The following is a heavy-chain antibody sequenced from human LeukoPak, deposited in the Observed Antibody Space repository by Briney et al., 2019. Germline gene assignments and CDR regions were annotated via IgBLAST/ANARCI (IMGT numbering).Heavy chain of an antibody. CDR1: GFTFSTYT. D-gene: IGHD3-16*01. Sequence: GGSLRLSCAASGFTFSTYTMNWVRQAPGKGLEWVSSISTGSSYIYYADSVRGRFTISRDNAKNSLYLQMNSLRADDTAVYYCAKDGGQEVDYWGQGTLVTVSS. V-gene: IGHV3-21*04. J-gene: IGHJ4*02. CDR3: AKDGGQEVDY. CDR2: ISTGSSYI.